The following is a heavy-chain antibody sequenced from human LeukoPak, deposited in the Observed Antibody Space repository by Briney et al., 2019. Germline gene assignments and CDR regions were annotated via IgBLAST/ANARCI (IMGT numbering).Heavy chain of an antibody. J-gene: IGHJ4*02. CDR3: ASVYYYDSSGYYSWGY. CDR1: GGTFSSYA. CDR2: IIPIFGTA. Sequence: GASVKVSCKASGGTFSSYAISWVRQAPGQGLEWKGGIIPIFGTANYAQKFQGRVTITTDESTSTAYMELSSLRSEDTAVYYCASVYYYDSSGYYSWGYWGQGTLVTVSS. D-gene: IGHD3-22*01. V-gene: IGHV1-69*05.